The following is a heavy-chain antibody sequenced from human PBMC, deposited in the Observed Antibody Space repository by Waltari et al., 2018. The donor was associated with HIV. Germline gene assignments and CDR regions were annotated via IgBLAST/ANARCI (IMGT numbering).Heavy chain of an antibody. CDR1: GYTLNGYY. CDR3: ARDLKDIVVVERGAFDI. Sequence: QVQLVQSGAEVKKPGASVKVSCKASGYTLNGYYMHWVRQGPGQGVVWIGWIHPNRGGTNYAQECQGRFTMTRDTSISTSYMGRGRLRADDTAVYYCARDLKDIVVVERGAFDIWGQGTMVTVSS. J-gene: IGHJ3*02. D-gene: IGHD2-15*01. V-gene: IGHV1-2*02. CDR2: IHPNRGGT.